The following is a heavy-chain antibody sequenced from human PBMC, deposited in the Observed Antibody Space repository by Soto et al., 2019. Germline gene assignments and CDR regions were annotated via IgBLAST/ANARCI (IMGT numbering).Heavy chain of an antibody. V-gene: IGHV3-21*01. CDR3: ARSRRYDYGMDV. Sequence: GGSLRLSCAASGFPFSIYSMNWVRQAPGKGLEWVSSISSSSSYIYYADSVKGRFTISRDNAKNSLYLQMNSLRAEDTAVYYCARSRRYDYGMDVWGKGTRVTVSS. CDR1: GFPFSIYS. J-gene: IGHJ6*04. CDR2: ISSSSSYI.